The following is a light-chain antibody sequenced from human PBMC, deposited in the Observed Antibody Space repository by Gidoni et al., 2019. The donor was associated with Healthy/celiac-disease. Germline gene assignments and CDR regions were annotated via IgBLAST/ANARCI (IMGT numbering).Light chain of an antibody. CDR3: QQANSFPPT. V-gene: IGKV1D-12*01. Sequence: DIQMTQSPSSVSASVGDRVTITCRASQGISSLLAWYQQKPGKAPKLLIYAASSLQSGFPSRFSGSGSGTDFTLTISRLQPEDFATYYCQQANSFPPTFCQGTRLEIK. CDR1: QGISSL. CDR2: AAS. J-gene: IGKJ5*01.